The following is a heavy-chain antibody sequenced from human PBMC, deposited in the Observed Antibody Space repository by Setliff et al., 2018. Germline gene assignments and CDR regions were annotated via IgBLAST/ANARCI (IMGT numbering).Heavy chain of an antibody. CDR1: GFTFSSYS. J-gene: IGHJ6*02. D-gene: IGHD6-13*01. CDR3: ARDGVGQQLFVPYYYYGMDV. Sequence: AGGSLRLSCAASGFTFSSYSMNWVRQAPGKGLEWVSSISSSSSYIYYADSVKGRFTISRDNAKNSLYLQMNSLRAEDTAVYYCARDGVGQQLFVPYYYYGMDVWGQGTTVTVSS. V-gene: IGHV3-21*01. CDR2: ISSSSSYI.